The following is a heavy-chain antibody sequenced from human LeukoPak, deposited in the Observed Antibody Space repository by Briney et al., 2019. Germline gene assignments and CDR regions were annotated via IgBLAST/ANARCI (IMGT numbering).Heavy chain of an antibody. V-gene: IGHV3-53*01. CDR1: EFIVSINY. D-gene: IGHD2-8*01. J-gene: IGHJ4*02. CDR3: AKDPDCTSGICYTFFDY. CDR2: IYSRGDT. Sequence: GGSLRLSCAASEFIVSINYMTWVRQAPGKGLEWVSLIYSRGDTKYADSVKGRFTISRDNSKNTLYLQMNSLRAEDTAVYYCAKDPDCTSGICYTFFDYWGQGTLVTVSS.